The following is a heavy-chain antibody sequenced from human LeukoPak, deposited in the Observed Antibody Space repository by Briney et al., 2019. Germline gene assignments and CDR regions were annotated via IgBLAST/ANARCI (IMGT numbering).Heavy chain of an antibody. CDR2: LKDDGYST. J-gene: IGHJ4*02. D-gene: IGHD1-26*01. Sequence: PGGSLRLSCAASGFTLSHYWMHWVRQAPGKGLVWVSLLKDDGYSTIYADFVKGRFRISRDDATNTLFLEMNSLRGDDTAVYFCTRDGSVTLPFDYWGQGTLVTVSS. V-gene: IGHV3-74*01. CDR3: TRDGSVTLPFDY. CDR1: GFTLSHYW.